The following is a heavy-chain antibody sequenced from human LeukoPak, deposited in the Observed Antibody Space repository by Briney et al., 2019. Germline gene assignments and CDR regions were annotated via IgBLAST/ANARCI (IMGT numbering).Heavy chain of an antibody. CDR2: INWSGGST. CDR1: GFAFDEHG. CDR3: ARAPITSPFYFDY. V-gene: IGHV3-20*04. J-gene: IGHJ4*02. D-gene: IGHD2-2*01. Sequence: GGSLRLSCTASGFAFDEHGMSWVRQVQGKGLEWVSGINWSGGSTGYADPLRGRFTISRDNAKNSLYLQMDSLRAEDTALYYCARAPITSPFYFDYWGQGTLVTVSS.